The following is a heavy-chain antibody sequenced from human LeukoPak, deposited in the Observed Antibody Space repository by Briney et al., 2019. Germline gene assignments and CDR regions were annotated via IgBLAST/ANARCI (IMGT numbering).Heavy chain of an antibody. CDR3: ARHSSGWDYFDY. D-gene: IGHD6-19*01. CDR1: GGSISSYY. CDR2: IYYSGST. Sequence: PSETLSLTCTVSGGSISSYYWSWIRQPPGKRLEWIGYIYYSGSTNYNPSLKSRVTISVDTSKNQFSLKLSSVTAADTAVYYCARHSSGWDYFDYWGQGTLVTVSS. V-gene: IGHV4-59*01. J-gene: IGHJ4*02.